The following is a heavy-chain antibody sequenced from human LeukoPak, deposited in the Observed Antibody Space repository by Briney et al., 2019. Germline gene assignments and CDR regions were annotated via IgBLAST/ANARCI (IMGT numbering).Heavy chain of an antibody. Sequence: SETLSLTCTASGGSISSYYWSWIRQPPGKGLEWIGYIYYSGSTNYNPSLKSRVTISVDMSKNQFSLKLSSVTAADTAVYYCARSRWSSSWYPYYYGMDVWGQGTTVTVSS. CDR3: ARSRWSSSWYPYYYGMDV. J-gene: IGHJ6*02. CDR1: GGSISSYY. V-gene: IGHV4-59*01. D-gene: IGHD6-13*01. CDR2: IYYSGST.